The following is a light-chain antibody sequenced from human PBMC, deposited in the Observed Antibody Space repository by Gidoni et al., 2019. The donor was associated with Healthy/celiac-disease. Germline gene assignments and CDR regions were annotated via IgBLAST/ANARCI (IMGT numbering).Light chain of an antibody. V-gene: IGKV3-11*01. CDR1: ESVGTY. CDR3: QQRDNWPPGT. Sequence: EIVLTQYPAILSLSPGERATLSCRASESVGTYLAWYQQKPGQAPRLVIYDASSRATGVPARFSGSGSETDFTLVINNLEPEDFAIYYCQQRDNWPPGTFGQGTKLESK. CDR2: DAS. J-gene: IGKJ2*01.